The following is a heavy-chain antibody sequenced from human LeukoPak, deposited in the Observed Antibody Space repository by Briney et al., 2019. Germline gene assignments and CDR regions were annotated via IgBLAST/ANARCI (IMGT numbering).Heavy chain of an antibody. CDR1: GYTFTSYG. CDR2: ISAYNGNT. Sequence: ASVKVSCKASGYTFTSYGIGWVRPAPGQGLEWMGWISAYNGNTNYAQKLQGRVTMTTDTSTSTACMELRSLRSDDTAVYYCAIDTRLGITMIVVAFDIWGQGTMVTVSS. J-gene: IGHJ3*02. D-gene: IGHD3-22*01. CDR3: AIDTRLGITMIVVAFDI. V-gene: IGHV1-18*01.